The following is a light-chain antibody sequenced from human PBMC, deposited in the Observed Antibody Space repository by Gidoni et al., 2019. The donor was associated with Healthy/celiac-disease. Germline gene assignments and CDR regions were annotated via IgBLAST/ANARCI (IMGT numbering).Light chain of an antibody. CDR3: QQYGSSRRA. V-gene: IGKV3-20*01. CDR2: GAS. Sequence: EIVLTQSPGTLSLFPGERATLSCRASQSVSSSYLAWYQQKPGQAPRLLIYGASSRATGIPDRFSGSGSGTDFTLTISRLEPEDFAVYYCQQYGSSRRAFGQGTKVEIK. CDR1: QSVSSSY. J-gene: IGKJ1*01.